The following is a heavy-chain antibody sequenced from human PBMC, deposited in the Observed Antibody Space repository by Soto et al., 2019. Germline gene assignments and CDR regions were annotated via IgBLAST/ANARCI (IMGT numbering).Heavy chain of an antibody. Sequence: ASVKVSCKASGYTFTSYGISWVRQAPGQGLEWMGWINAYSGNTNYAQKLQGRVTMTTDTSTSTAYMELRSLRFDDTAVYYCARDVGYGLIDYWGQGTLVTVSS. V-gene: IGHV1-18*01. D-gene: IGHD5-18*01. J-gene: IGHJ4*02. CDR2: INAYSGNT. CDR3: ARDVGYGLIDY. CDR1: GYTFTSYG.